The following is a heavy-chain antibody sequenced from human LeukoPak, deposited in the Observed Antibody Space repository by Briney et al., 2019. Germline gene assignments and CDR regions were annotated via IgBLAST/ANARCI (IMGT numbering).Heavy chain of an antibody. J-gene: IGHJ3*02. V-gene: IGHV1-18*01. CDR3: ASIDYYDSSGYYRGAFDI. CDR2: ISAYNGNT. D-gene: IGHD3-22*01. CDR1: GYTFTSYG. Sequence: ASVKVSCKASGYTFTSYGISWVRQAPGQGLEWMGWISAYNGNTNYAQKPQGRVTMITDTSTSTAYMELRSLRSDDTAVYYCASIDYYDSSGYYRGAFDIWGQGTMVTVSS.